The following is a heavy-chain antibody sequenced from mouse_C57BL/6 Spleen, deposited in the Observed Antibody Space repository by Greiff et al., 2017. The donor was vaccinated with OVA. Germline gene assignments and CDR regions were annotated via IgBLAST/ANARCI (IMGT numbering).Heavy chain of an antibody. J-gene: IGHJ3*01. CDR2: ISYDGSN. V-gene: IGHV3-6*01. CDR1: GYSITSGYY. Sequence: EVQLVESGPGLVKPSQSLSLTCSVTGYSITSGYYWNWIRQFPGNKLEWMGYISYDGSNNYNPSLKNRISITRDTSKNQFFLKLNSVTTEDTATYYCASGTPAWFAYWGQGTLVTVSA. CDR3: ASGTPAWFAY.